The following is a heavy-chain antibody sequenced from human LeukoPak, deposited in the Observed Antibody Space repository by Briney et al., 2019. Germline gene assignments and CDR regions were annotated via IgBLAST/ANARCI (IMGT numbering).Heavy chain of an antibody. CDR3: ARDQWFGELLPYYFDY. D-gene: IGHD3-10*01. CDR1: GFNFSGYE. CDR2: ISSSGNTI. J-gene: IGHJ4*02. Sequence: GGSLRLSCAASGFNFSGYEMDWVRQAPGKGLELVSYISSSGNTIYYEDFVKGRFTISKHNAKNSLYLQMNSLRAEVTAVYYCARDQWFGELLPYYFDYWGQGTLVTVSS. V-gene: IGHV3-48*03.